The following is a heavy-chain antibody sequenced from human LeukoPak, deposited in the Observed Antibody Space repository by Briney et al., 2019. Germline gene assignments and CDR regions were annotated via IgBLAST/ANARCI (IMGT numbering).Heavy chain of an antibody. J-gene: IGHJ4*02. V-gene: IGHV3-7*01. D-gene: IGHD2-8*01. CDR3: ARDVLGRFDY. CDR1: GFTFSSYW. CDR2: IKQDGSEK. Sequence: SGGSLRLSCAAPGFTFSSYWMSWARQAPGKGLEWVANIKQDGSEKYYVDSVKGRFTISRDNAKNSLYLQMNSLRAEDTAVYYCARDVLGRFDYWGQGTLVTVSS.